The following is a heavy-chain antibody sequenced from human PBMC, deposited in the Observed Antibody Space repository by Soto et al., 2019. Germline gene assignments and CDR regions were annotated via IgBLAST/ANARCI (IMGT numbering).Heavy chain of an antibody. CDR1: GLTFTTSA. CDR2: IVVGNGNT. J-gene: IGHJ6*02. CDR3: ASRVVIENYYYYGMDV. Sequence: SVKVSCKPSGLTFTTSAVQWMRQARGQRLEWIGWIVVGNGNTNCAEKFQERVTLTRDMSTSTVYMEMSSLRSEDTAVYYCASRVVIENYYYYGMDVWGQGTTVTVSS. D-gene: IGHD3-22*01. V-gene: IGHV1-58*01.